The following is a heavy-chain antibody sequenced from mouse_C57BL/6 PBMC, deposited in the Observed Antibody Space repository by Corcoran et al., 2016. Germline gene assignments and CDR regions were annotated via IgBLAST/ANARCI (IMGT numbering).Heavy chain of an antibody. V-gene: IGHV1-26*01. CDR3: AREGWLLFLYAMDY. Sequence: EVQLQQSGPELVKPGASVKISCKASGYTFTDYYMNWVKQSHGKSLEWIGDINPNNGGTSYNQKFKGKATLTVDKSSSTAYMELRSLTSEDSAVYYCAREGWLLFLYAMDYWGQGTSVTVSS. D-gene: IGHD2-3*01. J-gene: IGHJ4*01. CDR1: GYTFTDYY. CDR2: INPNNGGT.